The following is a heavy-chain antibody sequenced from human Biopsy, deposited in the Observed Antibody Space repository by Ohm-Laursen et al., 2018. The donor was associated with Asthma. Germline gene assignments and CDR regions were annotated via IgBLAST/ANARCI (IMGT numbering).Heavy chain of an antibody. D-gene: IGHD6-13*01. CDR3: ARGQKSAGDRWFDP. CDR2: INPNSGAT. CDR1: GYPFIGYP. Sequence: SSVKVSCKASGYPFIGYPIHWMRQAPGQGLEWMGRINPNSGATNYAQKFQGRVTMTRDTSISTADMEVSRLRSDDTAVYYCARGQKSAGDRWFDPWGQGTLVTVSS. J-gene: IGHJ5*02. V-gene: IGHV1-2*06.